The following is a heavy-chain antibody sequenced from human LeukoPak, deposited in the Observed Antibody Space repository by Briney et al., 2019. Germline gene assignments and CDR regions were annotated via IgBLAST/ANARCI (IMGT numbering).Heavy chain of an antibody. D-gene: IGHD3-3*01. CDR3: ARANAIFGVVIHFDY. J-gene: IGHJ4*02. Sequence: ASVKVSCKASGYTFTGYYMHWLRQAPGQGLEWMGWINPNSGGTNYAQKFQGRVTMTRDTSISTAYMELSRLRSDDTAVYYCARANAIFGVVIHFDYWGQGTLVTVSS. V-gene: IGHV1-2*02. CDR2: INPNSGGT. CDR1: GYTFTGYY.